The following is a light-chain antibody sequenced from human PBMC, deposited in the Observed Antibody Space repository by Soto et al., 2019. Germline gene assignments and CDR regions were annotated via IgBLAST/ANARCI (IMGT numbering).Light chain of an antibody. CDR3: QQYQSFSLT. CDR2: GVS. CDR1: QSVSSSY. V-gene: IGKV3-20*01. Sequence: EIVLTQSPGTLSLSPGERATLSCRASQSVSSSYLAWYQQKPGRAPRLLMYGVSSRASGIPDRFSGSGSGTDFTLTISRLEPEDFATYYCQQYQSFSLTFGGGTRVEVK. J-gene: IGKJ4*01.